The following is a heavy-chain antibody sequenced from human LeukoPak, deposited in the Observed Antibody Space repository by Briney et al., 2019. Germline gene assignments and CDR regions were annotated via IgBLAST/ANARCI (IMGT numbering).Heavy chain of an antibody. D-gene: IGHD3-10*01. Sequence: PSETLSLTCAVYGGSFSGYYWSWIRQPPGKGLEWIGEINHSGSTNYNPSLKSRVTISVDTSKNQFSLKLSSVTAADTAVYYCARSSVWFGELKYFQHWGQGTLVTVSS. V-gene: IGHV4-34*01. CDR3: ARSSVWFGELKYFQH. CDR2: INHSGST. J-gene: IGHJ1*01. CDR1: GGSFSGYY.